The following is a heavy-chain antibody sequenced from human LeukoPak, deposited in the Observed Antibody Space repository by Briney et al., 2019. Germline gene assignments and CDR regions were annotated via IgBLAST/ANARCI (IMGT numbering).Heavy chain of an antibody. Sequence: ASVKVSCKASGYTFASYGISWVRQAPGQGLEWMGWISAYDGNTNYAQKLQGRVTMTRNTSIRTAYMELSSLTSEDTAVYYCARRGVVVNYYFYGLDVWGQGATVTVSS. CDR2: ISAYDGNT. CDR1: GYTFASYG. V-gene: IGHV1-18*01. J-gene: IGHJ6*02. D-gene: IGHD2-21*01. CDR3: ARRGVVVNYYFYGLDV.